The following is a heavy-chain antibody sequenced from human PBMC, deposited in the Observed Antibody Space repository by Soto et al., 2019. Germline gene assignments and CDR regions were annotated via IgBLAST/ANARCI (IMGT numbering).Heavy chain of an antibody. CDR1: GGTFSGTA. J-gene: IGHJ1*01. CDR3: VRAPHNNSFKFFH. CDR2: IIPVFATT. Sequence: QVQLVQSGPEMKKPGSSVKVSCKISGGTFSGTAINWMRQAPGQGHEWVGGIIPVFATTHYPQKFQGRVTSTADDSTNTVYLELNRLKSDDTAVYHCVRAPHNNSFKFFHWGQGTRFTVSS. V-gene: IGHV1-69*01. D-gene: IGHD1-1*01.